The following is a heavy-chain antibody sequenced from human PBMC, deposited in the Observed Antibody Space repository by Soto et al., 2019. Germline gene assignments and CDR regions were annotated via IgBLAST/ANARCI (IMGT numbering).Heavy chain of an antibody. CDR2: INPNSGGT. CDR1: GYTFTGYY. D-gene: IGHD1-26*01. V-gene: IGHV1-2*04. Sequence: ASVKVSCKASGYTFTGYYMHWVRQAPGQGLEWMGWINPNSGGTNYAQKFQGWVTMTRDTSISTAYMELSRLRSDDTAVYYCARAQVGDFETKHYYYYMDVWGKGTTVTVSS. CDR3: ARAQVGDFETKHYYYYMDV. J-gene: IGHJ6*03.